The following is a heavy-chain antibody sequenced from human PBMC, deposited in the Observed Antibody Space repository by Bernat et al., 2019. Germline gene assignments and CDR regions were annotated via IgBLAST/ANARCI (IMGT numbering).Heavy chain of an antibody. D-gene: IGHD2-15*01. V-gene: IGHV4-34*01. CDR2: INHSGST. J-gene: IGHJ4*02. Sequence: QVQLQQWGAGLLKPSETLSLTCAVYGGSFSGYYWSWIRQPPGKGLEWIGEINHSGSTNYNPSLKSRVTISVDMSKNQFSLKLSSVTAADTAVYYCARAQDFPGGRRGGGPIGYWGQGTLVTVSS. CDR3: ARAQDFPGGRRGGGPIGY. CDR1: GGSFSGYY.